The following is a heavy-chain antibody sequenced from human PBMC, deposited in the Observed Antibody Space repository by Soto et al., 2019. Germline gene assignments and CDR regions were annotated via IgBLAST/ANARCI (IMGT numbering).Heavy chain of an antibody. J-gene: IGHJ6*02. CDR1: GYSFTSYW. Sequence: GESLKISYKGSGYSFTSYWISWVRQMPGKGLEWMGRIDPSDSYTNYSPSFQGHVTISADKSISTAYLQWSSLKASDTAVYYCARDGGTMGGYYYYYGMDVWGQGTTVTVSS. CDR2: IDPSDSYT. D-gene: IGHD2-15*01. CDR3: ARDGGTMGGYYYYYGMDV. V-gene: IGHV5-10-1*01.